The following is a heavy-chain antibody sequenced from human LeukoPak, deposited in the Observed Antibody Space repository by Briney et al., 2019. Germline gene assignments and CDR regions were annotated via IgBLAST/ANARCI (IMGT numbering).Heavy chain of an antibody. CDR1: GGSLSPYY. V-gene: IGHV4-59*01. CDR3: ARVNYYEYIAGY. J-gene: IGHJ4*02. Sequence: ASQTLSLTCTVSGGSLSPYYWSWIRQSPGKGLEWIGYISYSGSTNSHPSLKSRVTISVDMSKPQFYLELSSVTAADTAVYYCARVNYYEYIAGYWGQGTLVTVSS. CDR2: ISYSGST. D-gene: IGHD3-22*01.